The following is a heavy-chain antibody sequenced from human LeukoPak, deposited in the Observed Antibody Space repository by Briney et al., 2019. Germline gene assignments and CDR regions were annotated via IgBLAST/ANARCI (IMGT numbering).Heavy chain of an antibody. CDR2: FYYSGST. Sequence: SETLSLTGTVSGISISSYYWSWIRQPPGKGLDWIGDFYYSGSTNYNPSLKRRVTISVGTSKNKFSLKLSSMSEAETPVYYCARDRGGGQTVFDYWGQGTLVTVSS. D-gene: IGHD1-26*01. CDR3: ARDRGGGQTVFDY. V-gene: IGHV4-59*01. J-gene: IGHJ4*02. CDR1: GISISSYY.